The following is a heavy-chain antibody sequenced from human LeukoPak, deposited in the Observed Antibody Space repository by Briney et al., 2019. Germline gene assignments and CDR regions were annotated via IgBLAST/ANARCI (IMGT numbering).Heavy chain of an antibody. J-gene: IGHJ4*02. D-gene: IGHD5-12*01. Sequence: GSVKVSSKASGFTFTGYYIHWVRQAPGQGLEWMAWINPDSGDTYSAPNFQGRVTMTRDTSISTASMEVSWLSSDDTAVYYCATGVATAFTYWGQGTLVTVSS. CDR2: INPDSGDT. V-gene: IGHV1-2*02. CDR1: GFTFTGYY. CDR3: ATGVATAFTY.